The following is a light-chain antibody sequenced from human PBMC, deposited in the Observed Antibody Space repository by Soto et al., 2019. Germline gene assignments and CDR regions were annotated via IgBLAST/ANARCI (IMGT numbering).Light chain of an antibody. CDR1: SSDVGGYNY. CDR3: AAWDVSLNDVV. CDR2: EVS. Sequence: QSALTQPPSASGSPGQSVTISCTGTSSDVGGYNYVSWYQQHPGKAPKLIISEVSKRPSGVPDRFSGSKSGNTASLTVSGLQAEDEADYYCAAWDVSLNDVVFGGGTKLTVL. J-gene: IGLJ2*01. V-gene: IGLV2-8*01.